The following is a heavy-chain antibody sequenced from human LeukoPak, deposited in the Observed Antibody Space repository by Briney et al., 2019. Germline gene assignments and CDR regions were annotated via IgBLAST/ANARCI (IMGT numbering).Heavy chain of an antibody. J-gene: IGHJ4*02. CDR1: GFPFSSYG. CDR3: GNTYYDFWSSYYPLGY. Sequence: QPGGSLRLSCAASGFPFSSYGMHWVRQAPGKGLEWVAFIRYDGSNKYYADSVKGRFTISRDNSKNTLYLQMNSLRAEDTAVYYCGNTYYDFWSSYYPLGYWGQGTLVTVSS. D-gene: IGHD3-3*01. V-gene: IGHV3-30*02. CDR2: IRYDGSNK.